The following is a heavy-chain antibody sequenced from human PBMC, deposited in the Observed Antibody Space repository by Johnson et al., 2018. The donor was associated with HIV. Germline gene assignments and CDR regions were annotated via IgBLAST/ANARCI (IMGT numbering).Heavy chain of an antibody. CDR2: IWSDGSNK. V-gene: IGHV3-33*01. CDR3: ATSTAADALDI. J-gene: IGHJ3*02. CDR1: GLSFSSYG. Sequence: QMHLVESGGGVVQPGRSVRLSCAASGLSFSSYGMEWVRQAPGKGLEWVAVIWSDGSNKHYADSVKGRFPISRDNSKNTLYLQMNSLRAEDTAVYYCATSTAADALDIWGQGTMVTVSS. D-gene: IGHD1-1*01.